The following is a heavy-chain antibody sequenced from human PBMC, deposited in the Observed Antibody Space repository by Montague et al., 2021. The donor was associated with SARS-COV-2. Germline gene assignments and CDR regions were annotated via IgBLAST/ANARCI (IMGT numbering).Heavy chain of an antibody. CDR1: GFTFSSYA. Sequence: SLRLSCAASGFTFSSYAMHWVRQAPGKWLEWVAVISYDRSNKYYADSVKGRFTISRDNSKNTLYLQMNSLRAEDTAVYYCARWGYYDILTGYDKGLALGESYYYYGMDVWGKGTTVTVAS. CDR2: ISYDRSNK. D-gene: IGHD3-9*01. CDR3: ARWGYYDILTGYDKGLALGESYYYYGMDV. J-gene: IGHJ6*04. V-gene: IGHV3-30*04.